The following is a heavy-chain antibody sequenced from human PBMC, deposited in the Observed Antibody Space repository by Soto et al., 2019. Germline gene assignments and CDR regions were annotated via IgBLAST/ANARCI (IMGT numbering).Heavy chain of an antibody. D-gene: IGHD6-19*01. Sequence: PGESLKISCKGSGYSFTSYWIGWVRQMPGKGLEWMGIIYPGDSDTRYSTSFQGQVTISADKSISTAYLQWSSLRGEDTAVYYCAKGRGSGWAWYFDNWGQGTLVTVSS. CDR3: AKGRGSGWAWYFDN. CDR2: IYPGDSDT. J-gene: IGHJ4*02. V-gene: IGHV5-51*01. CDR1: GYSFTSYW.